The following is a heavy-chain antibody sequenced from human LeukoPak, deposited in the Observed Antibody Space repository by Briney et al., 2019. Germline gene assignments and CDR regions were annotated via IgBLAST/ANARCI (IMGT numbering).Heavy chain of an antibody. CDR3: ARDGDGRYYYGMDV. Sequence: SETLSLTCTVSGGSISSGGYYWSWIRQDPGKGLEWIGYSYYSGSTYYNPSLKSRVTISVDTSKNQFSLKLSSVTAADTAVYYCARDGDGRYYYGMDVWGQGTTVTVSS. CDR2: SYYSGST. CDR1: GGSISSGGYY. D-gene: IGHD3-3*01. V-gene: IGHV4-31*03. J-gene: IGHJ6*02.